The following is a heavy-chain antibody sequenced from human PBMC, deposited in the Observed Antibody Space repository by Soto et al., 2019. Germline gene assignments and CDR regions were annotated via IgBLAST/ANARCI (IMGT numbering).Heavy chain of an antibody. J-gene: IGHJ3*02. CDR3: ASTSVDTAMHHAFDI. CDR2: IYYSGST. Sequence: QVQLQESGPGLVKPSQTLSLTCTVSGGSISSGGYYWSWIRQHPGKGLEWIGYIYYSGSTYYNPSLKSRVTISVDTSKNQFSLKLSSVAAADTAVYYCASTSVDTAMHHAFDIWGQGTMVTVSS. CDR1: GGSISSGGYY. D-gene: IGHD5-18*01. V-gene: IGHV4-31*03.